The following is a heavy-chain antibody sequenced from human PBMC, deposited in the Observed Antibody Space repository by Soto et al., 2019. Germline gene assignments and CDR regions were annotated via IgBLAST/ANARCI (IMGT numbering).Heavy chain of an antibody. V-gene: IGHV1-3*01. CDR2: INAGNGNT. Sequence: QVQLVQSGAEVKKPVASVKVSCKASGYTFTNYAMHWVRQAPGQRLEWMGWINAGNGNTKYSQKFQGRVTITRDTSASTAYMELSSLRYEDTAVYYCARGGSLYWYFDLWGRGTLVTVSS. J-gene: IGHJ2*01. D-gene: IGHD1-26*01. CDR3: ARGGSLYWYFDL. CDR1: GYTFTNYA.